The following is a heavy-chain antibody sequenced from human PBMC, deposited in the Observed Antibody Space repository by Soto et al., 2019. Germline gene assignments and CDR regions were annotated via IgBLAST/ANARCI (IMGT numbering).Heavy chain of an antibody. CDR1: GGSISSSSYY. J-gene: IGHJ6*02. CDR2: IFYSGST. CDR3: VCIFSGGYGYGFYYYGMDV. V-gene: IGHV4-39*01. Sequence: RASETLSLTCTVSGGSISSSSYYWGWIRQPPGKGLEWIGSIFYSGSTYYNPSLKSRVTISVDTSKNQFSLKLSSVTAADTAMYYCVCIFSGGYGYGFYYYGMDVWGQGTTVTVSS. D-gene: IGHD5-18*01.